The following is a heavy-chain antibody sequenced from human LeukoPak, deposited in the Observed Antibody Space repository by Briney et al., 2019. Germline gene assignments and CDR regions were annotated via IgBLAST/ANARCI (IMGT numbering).Heavy chain of an antibody. CDR1: GYNFTSYW. CDR2: IYPGDSDT. D-gene: IGHD5-24*01. V-gene: IGHV5-51*01. Sequence: GESLKISCKGSGYNFTSYWFGWVRQIPGKGLEWMGIIYPGDSDTRYSPSFQGQVTISADKSISTAYLQWSSLKASDTAMYYCARQGECLQYYYFDFWGQGTLVTVSS. J-gene: IGHJ4*02. CDR3: ARQGECLQYYYFDF.